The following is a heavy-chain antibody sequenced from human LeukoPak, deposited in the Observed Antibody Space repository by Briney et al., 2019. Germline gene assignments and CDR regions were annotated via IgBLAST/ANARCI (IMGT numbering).Heavy chain of an antibody. V-gene: IGHV3-15*01. D-gene: IGHD3-10*01. CDR1: GFTFSNAW. CDR3: TTDLRVYYGSGSYYVDY. J-gene: IGHJ4*02. Sequence: GGSLRLSCAASGFTFSNAWMSWVRQAPGKGLEWVGRIKSKTDGGTTDYAAPVKGRFTISRDDSKNTLYLQMNSLRTGDTAVYYCTTDLRVYYGSGSYYVDYWGQGTLVTVSS. CDR2: IKSKTDGGTT.